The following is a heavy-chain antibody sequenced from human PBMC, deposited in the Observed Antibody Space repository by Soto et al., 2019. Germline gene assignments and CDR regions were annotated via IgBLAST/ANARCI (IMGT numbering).Heavy chain of an antibody. CDR2: INSFSGDT. Sequence: QVQLVQSGAEVKKPGASVKVSCKASGYTFTHYGITGVRQAPGQGLEWMGWINSFSGDTNYPQKLQGRLTMTTDTSTNTVYMELRNLRSDDTAVYYCARVLHSGGKYWYFDIWGRGTLVTVSS. CDR1: GYTFTHYG. CDR3: ARVLHSGGKYWYFDI. D-gene: IGHD2-15*01. V-gene: IGHV1-18*01. J-gene: IGHJ2*01.